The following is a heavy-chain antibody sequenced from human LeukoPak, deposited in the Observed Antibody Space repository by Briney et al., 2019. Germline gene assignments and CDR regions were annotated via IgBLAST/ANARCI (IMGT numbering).Heavy chain of an antibody. CDR3: ARLKRIVVVPAATVYFDY. D-gene: IGHD2-2*01. CDR1: GGSISSSSYY. CDR2: INHSGST. Sequence: SETLSLTCTVSGGSISSSSYYWSWIRQPPGKGLEWIGEINHSGSTNYNPSLKSRVTISVDTSKNQFSLKLSSVTAADTAVYYCARLKRIVVVPAATVYFDYWGQGTLVTVSS. J-gene: IGHJ4*02. V-gene: IGHV4-39*07.